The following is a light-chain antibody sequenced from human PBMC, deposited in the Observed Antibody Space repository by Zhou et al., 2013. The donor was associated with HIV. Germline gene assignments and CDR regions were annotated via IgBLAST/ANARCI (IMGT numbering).Light chain of an antibody. V-gene: IGKV1-9*01. Sequence: DIQLTQSPSFLSASVGDRVTLTCRASQGINNYLAWYQQKPGKAPNLLIHGASTLNSGVPSRFSGSGSGTDFTLTISSLQPEDSATYYCQQYNGYSRTFGPGTKVDIK. J-gene: IGKJ3*01. CDR3: QQYNGYSRT. CDR1: QGINNY. CDR2: GAS.